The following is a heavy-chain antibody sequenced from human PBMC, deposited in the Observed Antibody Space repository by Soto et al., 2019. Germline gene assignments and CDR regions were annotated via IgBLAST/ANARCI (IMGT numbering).Heavy chain of an antibody. CDR2: ISYDGSNK. J-gene: IGHJ2*01. V-gene: IGHV3-30*18. Sequence: QVQLVESGGGVVQPGRSLRLSCAASGFTFSSYGMHWVRQAPGKGLEWVAVISYDGSNKYYADSVKGRFTISRDNSKNTLYLQINSLRAEDTAVYYCAKTPIDDYWYFDLWGRGTMVTVSS. D-gene: IGHD2-15*01. CDR1: GFTFSSYG. CDR3: AKTPIDDYWYFDL.